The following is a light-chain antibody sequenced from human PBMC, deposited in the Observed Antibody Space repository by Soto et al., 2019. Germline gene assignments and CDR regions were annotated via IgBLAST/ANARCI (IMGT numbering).Light chain of an antibody. J-gene: IGLJ1*01. Sequence: QSALTQPASVSGSPGQSITISCTGTSSDVGGYNYVSWYQEHPGKAPKLMIYDVSNRPSGVSNRFVGSKSGNTASLTISGLQPEDEADYYCSSYTSSSTYVFGTGTKLTV. CDR2: DVS. V-gene: IGLV2-14*01. CDR3: SSYTSSSTYV. CDR1: SSDVGGYNY.